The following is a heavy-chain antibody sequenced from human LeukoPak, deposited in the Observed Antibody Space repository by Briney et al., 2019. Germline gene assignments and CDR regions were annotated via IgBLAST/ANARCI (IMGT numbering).Heavy chain of an antibody. J-gene: IGHJ4*02. Sequence: ASVKVSCKTSGYTFTGYYMHLVRQAPGQGLEWMGWIIPNNGGTNYEQKFQGRVTMTRDTSISTAFMGLSRLRSDDTAIYYCARANENYFDYWGQGTLVTVSS. CDR1: GYTFTGYY. CDR2: IIPNNGGT. CDR3: ARANENYFDY. D-gene: IGHD1-1*01. V-gene: IGHV1-2*02.